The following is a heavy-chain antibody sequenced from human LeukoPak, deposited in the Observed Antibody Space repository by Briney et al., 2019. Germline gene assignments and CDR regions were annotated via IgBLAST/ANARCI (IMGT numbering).Heavy chain of an antibody. CDR1: GGTFSSYA. CDR3: ARGSYYDILTGYDVGSYDY. J-gene: IGHJ4*02. V-gene: IGHV1-69*13. Sequence: ASVKVSCKASGGTFSSYAISWVRQAPGQGLEWMGGIIPIFGTANYAQKFQGRVTITADESTSTAYMELSSLRSEDTAVYYCARGSYYDILTGYDVGSYDYWGQGTLVTVSS. D-gene: IGHD3-9*01. CDR2: IIPIFGTA.